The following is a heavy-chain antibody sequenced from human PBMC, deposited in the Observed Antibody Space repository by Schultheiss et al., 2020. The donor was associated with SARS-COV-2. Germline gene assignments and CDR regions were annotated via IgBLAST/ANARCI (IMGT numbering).Heavy chain of an antibody. CDR2: ISSSSSTI. Sequence: GGSLRLSCAASGFTFSSYSMNWVRQAPGKGLEWVSYISSSSSTIYYADSVKGRFTISRDNAKNSLYLQMNSLRAEDTAVYYCAREKCGGDCYSGFGFDYWGQGTLVTVSS. CDR3: AREKCGGDCYSGFGFDY. CDR1: GFTFSSYS. J-gene: IGHJ4*02. D-gene: IGHD2-21*01. V-gene: IGHV3-48*01.